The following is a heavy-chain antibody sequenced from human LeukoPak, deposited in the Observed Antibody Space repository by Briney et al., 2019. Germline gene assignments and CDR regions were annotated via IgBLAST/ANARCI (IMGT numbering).Heavy chain of an antibody. Sequence: GRSLRLSCAASGFTFSSYAMSWVRQAPGKGLEWVSAISGSGGSTYYADSVEGRFTISRDNSKNTLYLQMNSLRAEDTAVYYCARAKSGYSHFDYWGQGTLVTVSS. V-gene: IGHV3-23*01. CDR1: GFTFSSYA. CDR2: ISGSGGST. CDR3: ARAKSGYSHFDY. J-gene: IGHJ4*02. D-gene: IGHD3-3*01.